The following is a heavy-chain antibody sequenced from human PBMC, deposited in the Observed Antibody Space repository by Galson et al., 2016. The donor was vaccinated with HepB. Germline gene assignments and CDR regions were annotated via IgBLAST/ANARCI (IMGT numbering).Heavy chain of an antibody. V-gene: IGHV3-7*01. D-gene: IGHD3-16*01. CDR1: GITLSRYW. Sequence: SLRLSCATSGITLSRYWMTWVRQAPGKGLEWVANINQDGSVKYYVDSVRGRFTISIDIAKKSLYLQMNSLRVEETAMYYCTREASGAYFDWGQGTLVTVSS. J-gene: IGHJ4*02. CDR3: TREASGAYFD. CDR2: INQDGSVK.